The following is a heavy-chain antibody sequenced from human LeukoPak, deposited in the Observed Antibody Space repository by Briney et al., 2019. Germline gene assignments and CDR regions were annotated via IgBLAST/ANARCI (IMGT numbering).Heavy chain of an antibody. CDR1: GYTFTSYY. CDR3: ARDSALLNNGDWYGGSDY. J-gene: IGHJ4*02. Sequence: GASVKVSCKASGYTFTSYYMHWVRQAPGQGLEWMGIINPSGGSTSYAQKFQGRVTMTTDTSKNTAYMELRSLRSDDTAMYYCARDSALLNNGDWYGGSDYWGQGTLVTVSS. D-gene: IGHD4-17*01. V-gene: IGHV1-46*01. CDR2: INPSGGST.